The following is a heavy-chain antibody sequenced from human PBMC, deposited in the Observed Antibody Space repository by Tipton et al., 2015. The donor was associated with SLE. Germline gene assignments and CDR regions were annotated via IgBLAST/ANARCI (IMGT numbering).Heavy chain of an antibody. Sequence: TLSLTCAVYGGSFSDYYWSWIRQPPGKGLEWIGYIYYSGSTYYNPSLKSRVTISVDTSKNQFSLKLSSVTAADTAVYYCAREADASRDAFDIWGQGTMVTVSS. J-gene: IGHJ3*02. D-gene: IGHD2-2*01. CDR3: AREADASRDAFDI. V-gene: IGHV4-30-4*08. CDR2: IYYSGST. CDR1: GGSFSDYY.